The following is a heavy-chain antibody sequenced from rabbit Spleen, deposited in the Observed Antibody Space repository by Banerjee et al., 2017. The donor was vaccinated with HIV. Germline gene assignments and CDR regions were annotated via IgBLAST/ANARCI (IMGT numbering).Heavy chain of an antibody. V-gene: IGHV1S40*01. CDR1: GFSFSSSYY. Sequence: QSLEESGGDLVKPGASLTLTCTASGFSFSSSYYMCWVRQAPGKGLEWIACIYAGSSGSPYYASWPKGRFTISKTSSTTVTLQMTSLTAADTATYFCARGSAAMTMVITGFYFNLWGPGTLVTVS. CDR3: ARGSAAMTMVITGFYFNL. J-gene: IGHJ4*01. D-gene: IGHD2-1*01. CDR2: IYAGSSGSP.